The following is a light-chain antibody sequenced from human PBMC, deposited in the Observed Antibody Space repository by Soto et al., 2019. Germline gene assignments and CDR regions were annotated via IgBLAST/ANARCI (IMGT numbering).Light chain of an antibody. CDR2: SNN. J-gene: IGLJ2*01. CDR1: SSNIGSNT. CDR3: AAWDDSLNGPVV. V-gene: IGLV1-44*01. Sequence: QSVLTQPPSASGTPGQRVTISCSGSSSNIGSNTVNWYQQLPGTAPKLLIYSNNQRPSGGPDRFSGSNSGTSASLAISGLLSADEDDYYCAAWDDSLNGPVVFGGGTKLTVL.